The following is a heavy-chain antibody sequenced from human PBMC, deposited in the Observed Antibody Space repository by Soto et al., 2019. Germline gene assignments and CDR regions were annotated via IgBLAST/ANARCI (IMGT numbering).Heavy chain of an antibody. D-gene: IGHD3-3*01. CDR1: GYSFTSYW. J-gene: IGHJ6*02. CDR2: IYPGDSDT. Sequence: GESLKISCKGSGYSFTSYWIGWVRQMPGKGLEWMGIIYPGDSDTRYSPSFQGQVTISADKSISTAYLQWSSLKASDTAMYYCARRGGGDFWSGYYPYCYYGMDVWGQGTTVTVSS. V-gene: IGHV5-51*01. CDR3: ARRGGGDFWSGYYPYCYYGMDV.